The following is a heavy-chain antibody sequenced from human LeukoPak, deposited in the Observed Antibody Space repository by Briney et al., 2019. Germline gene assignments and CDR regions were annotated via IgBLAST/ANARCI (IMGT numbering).Heavy chain of an antibody. Sequence: PGRSLRLSCAASGFTFSSYSMNWVRQAPGKGLEWVSSISSSSSYIYYADSVKGRFTISRDNAKNSLYLQMNSLRAEDTAVYYCARGNYPESGYSAFYYYYMDVWGKGTTVTVSS. CDR3: ARGNYPESGYSAFYYYYMDV. CDR2: ISSSSSYI. J-gene: IGHJ6*03. V-gene: IGHV3-21*01. D-gene: IGHD1-7*01. CDR1: GFTFSSYS.